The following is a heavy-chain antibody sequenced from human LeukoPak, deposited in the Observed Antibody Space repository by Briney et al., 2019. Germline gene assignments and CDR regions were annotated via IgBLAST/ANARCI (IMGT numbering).Heavy chain of an antibody. J-gene: IGHJ4*02. CDR1: GFTFSSYW. Sequence: GGSLRLSCAASGFTFSSYWMYWVRQAPGKGLVWVSRINSDGSTTSYADSVKGRFTISRDKAKKTVYLQMNSLRVEDTAVYYCAREWWYLDYWGQGTLVTVSS. D-gene: IGHD2-15*01. CDR2: INSDGSTT. CDR3: AREWWYLDY. V-gene: IGHV3-74*01.